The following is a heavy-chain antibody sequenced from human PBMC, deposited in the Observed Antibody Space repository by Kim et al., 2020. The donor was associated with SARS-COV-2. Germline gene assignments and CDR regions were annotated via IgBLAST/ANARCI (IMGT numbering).Heavy chain of an antibody. CDR2: ISGSGGST. D-gene: IGHD3-16*02. CDR3: AKFMITFGGVIAHDAFDI. Sequence: GGSLRLSCAASGFTFRSYAMSWVRQATGKGLEWVSAISGSGGSTYYAESVKGRFTISRDNSKNTLYLQMNSLRAEDTAVYYCAKFMITFGGVIAHDAFDIWGQWTMVTVSS. CDR1: GFTFRSYA. V-gene: IGHV3-23*01. J-gene: IGHJ3*02.